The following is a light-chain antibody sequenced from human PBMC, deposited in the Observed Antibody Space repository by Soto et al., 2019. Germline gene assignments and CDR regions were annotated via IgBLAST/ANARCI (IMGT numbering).Light chain of an antibody. J-gene: IGKJ3*01. CDR2: GAS. CDR1: QSVSSN. V-gene: IGKV3D-15*01. CDR3: QQYNNWPPAFT. Sequence: EIVMTQSPATLSVSPGERATLSCRASQSVSSNLAWYQQKPGQAPRLLIYGASIRATGIPARFSGSGSGTEFTLTISSLPSEDFAVYYCQQYNNWPPAFTFGPGTKVDIK.